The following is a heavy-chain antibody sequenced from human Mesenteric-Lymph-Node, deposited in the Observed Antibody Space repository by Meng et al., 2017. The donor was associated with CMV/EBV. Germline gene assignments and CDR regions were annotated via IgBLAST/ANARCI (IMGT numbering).Heavy chain of an antibody. V-gene: IGHV3-30*02. CDR3: AKVEASREYYYYYGMDV. CDR1: GFTFSSYG. CDR2: IRYDGSNK. J-gene: IGHJ6*02. D-gene: IGHD1-26*01. Sequence: GGSLRLSCAASGFTFSSYGMHWVRQAPGKGLEWVAFIRYDGSNKYYADSVKGRFTISRDNSKNTLYLQMNSLRAEDTAVYYCAKVEASREYYYYYGMDVWGQGTTVTVSS.